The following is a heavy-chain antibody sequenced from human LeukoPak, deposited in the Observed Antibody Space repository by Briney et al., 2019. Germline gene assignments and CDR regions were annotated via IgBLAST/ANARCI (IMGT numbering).Heavy chain of an antibody. CDR1: GFTFSSYG. D-gene: IGHD5-12*01. CDR3: AYGYSGYDYCFDY. V-gene: IGHV3-30*02. CDR2: IRYDGSNK. Sequence: PGGSLRLSCAASGFTFSSYGMHWVRQAPGKGLEWVAFIRYDGSNKYYADSVKGRFTISRDNSKKTLYRQMNSLRAEDTAVYYCAYGYSGYDYCFDYWGQRTLVTVSS. J-gene: IGHJ4*02.